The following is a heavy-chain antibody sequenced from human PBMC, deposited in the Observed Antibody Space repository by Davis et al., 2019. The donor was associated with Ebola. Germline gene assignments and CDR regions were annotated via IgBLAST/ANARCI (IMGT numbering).Heavy chain of an antibody. V-gene: IGHV3-23*01. D-gene: IGHD2-8*01. J-gene: IGHJ4*02. Sequence: GESLKISCVASGFPFSNYAMNWVRQAPGKGLECVAAISMSGGSTDYADSVRGRFSISRDDSKNTLYLQMDSLRAEDTAVFYCAEGGTNNYLGANWDQGTLVTVSS. CDR3: AEGGTNNYLGAN. CDR1: GFPFSNYA. CDR2: ISMSGGST.